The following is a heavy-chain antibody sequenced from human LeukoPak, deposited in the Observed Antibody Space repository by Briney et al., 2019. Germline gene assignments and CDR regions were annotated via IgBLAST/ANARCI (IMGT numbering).Heavy chain of an antibody. CDR2: ISAYNGNT. CDR1: GYTFTSYG. CDR3: ARAAYYYDSSGYLSSLDAFDI. Sequence: ASVKVSCKASGYTFTSYGISWVRQAPGQGPEWMGWISAYNGNTNYAQKLQGRVTMTTDTSTSTAYMELRSLRSDDTAVYYCARAAYYYDSSGYLSSLDAFDIWGQGTMVTVSS. V-gene: IGHV1-18*01. J-gene: IGHJ3*02. D-gene: IGHD3-22*01.